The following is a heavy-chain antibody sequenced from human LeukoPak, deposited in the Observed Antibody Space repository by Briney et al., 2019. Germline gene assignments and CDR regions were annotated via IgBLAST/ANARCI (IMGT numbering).Heavy chain of an antibody. J-gene: IGHJ6*02. CDR1: GYSFTSYW. D-gene: IGHD6-13*01. CDR2: IYPGDSDT. CDR3: ASRSSWFGNYYYGIDV. V-gene: IGHV5-51*01. Sequence: GESLKISCKGSGYSFTSYWIGWVRQMPGKGLEWMGIIYPGDSDTRYSPSFQGQVTISADKSISTAYLQWSSLKASDTAMYYCASRSSWFGNYYYGIDVWGQGTTVTVSS.